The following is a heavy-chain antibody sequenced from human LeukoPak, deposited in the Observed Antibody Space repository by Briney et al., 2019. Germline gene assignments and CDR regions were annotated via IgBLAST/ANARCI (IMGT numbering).Heavy chain of an antibody. V-gene: IGHV3-7*01. Sequence: GGSLRLSCAASGFTFSSYWMSWVRQAPGKGVEGVADIKQDGSEKYYVDSVKRRFTISRDNAKNSLYLQMNSLRAEDTAVYYCARHQLVGSGVWGQGTLVTVSS. CDR3: ARHQLVGSGV. CDR1: GFTFSSYW. D-gene: IGHD3-10*01. CDR2: IKQDGSEK. J-gene: IGHJ4*02.